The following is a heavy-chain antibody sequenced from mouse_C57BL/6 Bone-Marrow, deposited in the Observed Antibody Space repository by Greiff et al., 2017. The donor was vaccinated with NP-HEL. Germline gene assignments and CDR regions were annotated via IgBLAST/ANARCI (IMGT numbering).Heavy chain of an antibody. CDR3: ARRRVYYDYDRGAWFAY. CDR1: GFTFSSYG. J-gene: IGHJ3*01. Sequence: EVKLVESGGDLVKPGGSLKLSCAASGFTFSSYGMSWVRQTPDKRLEWVATISSGGSYTYYPDSVKGRFTISRDNAKNTLYLQMSSLKSEDTAMYYCARRRVYYDYDRGAWFAYWGQGTLVTVSA. V-gene: IGHV5-6*02. CDR2: ISSGGSYT. D-gene: IGHD2-4*01.